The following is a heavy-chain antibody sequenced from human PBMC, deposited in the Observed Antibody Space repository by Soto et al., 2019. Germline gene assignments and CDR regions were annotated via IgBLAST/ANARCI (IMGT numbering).Heavy chain of an antibody. CDR3: ARGGILVSGVIVCYGMDV. D-gene: IGHD3-3*01. Sequence: QVQLVQSGAEVKKPGASGKVSCRASGYSFTRHDINWVRQAPGQGLEWMGWINPSSGNTGYAQRFLGRLNITTDTSTSTAYMELRGMKSEDTAISYCARGGILVSGVIVCYGMDVWGQGTTVTVPS. CDR2: INPSSGNT. CDR1: GYSFTRHD. J-gene: IGHJ6*02. V-gene: IGHV1-8*01.